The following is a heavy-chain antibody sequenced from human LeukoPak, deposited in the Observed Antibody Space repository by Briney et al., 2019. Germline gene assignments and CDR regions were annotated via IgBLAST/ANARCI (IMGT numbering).Heavy chain of an antibody. CDR2: IECDGSFK. CDR3: ARVPYSTGAFDY. D-gene: IGHD6-19*01. J-gene: IGHJ4*02. V-gene: IGHV3-7*02. Sequence: GAPRLSCAPRRVSSRDSWTSWVPAAPGQGGEWEANIECDGSFKDYVDSVKGRFTISRDNAKNTLYLQMNSLRDEDTALYYCARVPYSTGAFDYWGQGTLVTVSS. CDR1: RVSSRDSW.